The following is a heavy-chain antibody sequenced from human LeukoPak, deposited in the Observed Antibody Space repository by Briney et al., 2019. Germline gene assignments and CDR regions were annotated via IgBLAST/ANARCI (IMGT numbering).Heavy chain of an antibody. CDR1: GGSFSGYY. Sequence: KASETLSLTCAVYGGSFSGYYWSWIRQPPGKGLEWIGEINHSGSTNYNPSLKSRVTISVDTSKNQFSLKLSSVTAADTAVYYCARGNGVGSGWRRYWGQGTLVTVSS. D-gene: IGHD6-19*01. CDR3: ARGNGVGSGWRRY. V-gene: IGHV4-34*01. J-gene: IGHJ4*02. CDR2: INHSGST.